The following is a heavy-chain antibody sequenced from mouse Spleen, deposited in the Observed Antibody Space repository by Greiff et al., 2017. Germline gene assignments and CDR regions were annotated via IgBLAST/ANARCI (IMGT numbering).Heavy chain of an antibody. J-gene: IGHJ3*01. CDR3: ARSSYYYDAAWFAY. CDR2: IRNKANGYTT. Sequence: EVKLMESGGGLVQPGGSLSLSCAASGFTFTDYYMSWVRQPPGKALEWLGFIRNKANGYTTEYSASVKGRFTISRDNSQSILYLQMNALRAEDSATYYCARSSYYYDAAWFAYWGQGTLVTVSA. V-gene: IGHV7-3*01. CDR1: GFTFTDYY. D-gene: IGHD1-1*01.